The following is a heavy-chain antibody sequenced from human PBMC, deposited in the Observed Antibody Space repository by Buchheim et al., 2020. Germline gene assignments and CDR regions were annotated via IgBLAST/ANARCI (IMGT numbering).Heavy chain of an antibody. CDR2: INPSDGRT. D-gene: IGHD5/OR15-5a*01. J-gene: IGHJ6*02. CDR3: ARGNFIVSTIFYYYGMAV. CDR1: EYSFTNYY. Sequence: QVQLEQSGAEVKKPGASVRFSCKTPEYSFTNYYMHWVRQAPGQGLEWMGIINPSDGRTDYAQKFQGRITMTRNTPTSTVYMELRSLRCEDTAVYYCARGNFIVSTIFYYYGMAVWGLGTT. V-gene: IGHV1-46*01.